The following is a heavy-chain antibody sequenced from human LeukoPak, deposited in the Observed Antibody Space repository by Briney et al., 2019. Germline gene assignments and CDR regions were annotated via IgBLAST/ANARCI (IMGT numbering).Heavy chain of an antibody. CDR3: ARGEVDKDYYDSSGYYGEY. Sequence: ASVNVSCKPSGYTFTAEYMHWVRQAPRQGLEWIGLINPNRGGTNYAHKFKGRVTMTRDTSMSTAYMELSRLRCDETAVYYCARGEVDKDYYDSSGYYGEYWGEGDLVTVSS. CDR2: INPNRGGT. V-gene: IGHV1-2*02. D-gene: IGHD3-22*01. J-gene: IGHJ4*02. CDR1: GYTFTAEY.